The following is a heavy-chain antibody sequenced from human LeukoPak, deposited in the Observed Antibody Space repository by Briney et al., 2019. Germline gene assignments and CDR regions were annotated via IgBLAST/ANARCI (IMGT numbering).Heavy chain of an antibody. V-gene: IGHV4-34*01. CDR2: INHSGST. J-gene: IGHJ4*02. D-gene: IGHD3-22*01. CDR3: ARGRFAPREFYDSSGYYYDY. Sequence: PSETLSLTCAVYGGSFSGYYWSWLRQPPGKGLEWIGEINHSGSTNYNPSLKSRVTISVDTSKNQFSLKLSSVTAADTAVYYCARGRFAPREFYDSSGYYYDYWGQGTLVTVSS. CDR1: GGSFSGYY.